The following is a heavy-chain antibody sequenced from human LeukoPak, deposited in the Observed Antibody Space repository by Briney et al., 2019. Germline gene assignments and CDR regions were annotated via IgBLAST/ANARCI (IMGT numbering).Heavy chain of an antibody. CDR1: GGSISSSSYY. D-gene: IGHD3-22*01. V-gene: IGHV4-61*01. Sequence: SETLSLTCTVSGGSISSSSYYWSWIRQPPGKGLEWIGYIYYSGSTNYNPSLKSRVTISVDTSKNQFSLKLSSVTAADTAVYYCAREPDYDSSGYGFDYWGQGTLVTVSS. CDR2: IYYSGST. CDR3: AREPDYDSSGYGFDY. J-gene: IGHJ4*02.